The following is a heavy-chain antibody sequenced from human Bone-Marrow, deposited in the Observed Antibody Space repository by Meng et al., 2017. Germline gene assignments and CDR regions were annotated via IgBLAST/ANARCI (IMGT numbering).Heavy chain of an antibody. J-gene: IGHJ4*02. CDR3: ARAYSSGWYFDY. Sequence: GGSLRLSCAGSGFTFASYGMSWVRQAPGKGLEGVSVISNTGGTIYYADSVKGRFTISRDNSKSTLYLQMNSLKAEDTAVYSCARAYSSGWYFDYWGQGTLVTVSS. V-gene: IGHV3-23*01. CDR1: GFTFASYG. D-gene: IGHD6-19*01. CDR2: ISNTGGTI.